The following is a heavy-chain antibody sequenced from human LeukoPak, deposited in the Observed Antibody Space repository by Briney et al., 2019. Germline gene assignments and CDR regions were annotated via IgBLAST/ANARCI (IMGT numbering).Heavy chain of an antibody. CDR2: INHSGST. CDR1: GGSFSGYY. Sequence: SETLSLTCAVYGGSFSGYYWSWIRQPPGKGLEWIGEINHSGSTNYNPSLKSRVTISVDTSKNQFSLKLSSVTAADTAVYYCARGVDYYGSGSYYRILNWFDPWGQGTLVTVSS. J-gene: IGHJ5*02. CDR3: ARGVDYYGSGSYYRILNWFDP. D-gene: IGHD3-10*01. V-gene: IGHV4-34*01.